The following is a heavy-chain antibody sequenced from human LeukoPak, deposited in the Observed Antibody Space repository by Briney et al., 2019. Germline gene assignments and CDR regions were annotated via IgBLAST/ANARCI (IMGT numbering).Heavy chain of an antibody. J-gene: IGHJ6*02. Sequence: GGSLRLSCAASGFTFSSYEMNWVRQAPGKGLEWVSYISSSGSTIYYADSVKGRFTISRDNAENSLYLQMNSLRAEDTAVYYCARRYYYYGMDVWGQGTTVTVSS. CDR2: ISSSGSTI. CDR1: GFTFSSYE. CDR3: ARRYYYYGMDV. V-gene: IGHV3-48*03.